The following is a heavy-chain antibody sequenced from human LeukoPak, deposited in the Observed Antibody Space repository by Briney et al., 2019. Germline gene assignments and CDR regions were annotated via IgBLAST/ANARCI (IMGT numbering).Heavy chain of an antibody. J-gene: IGHJ4*02. Sequence: PGGSLRLSCAASGFTFSSYAMHWVRQAPGKGLEWVAVISYDGSNKYYADSVKGRFTISRDNSKNTLYLQMNSLRAENTAVYYCARDLKGARYKISNRGFDYWGQGTLVTVSS. V-gene: IGHV3-30-3*01. CDR3: ARDLKGARYKISNRGFDY. CDR1: GFTFSSYA. D-gene: IGHD1-1*01. CDR2: ISYDGSNK.